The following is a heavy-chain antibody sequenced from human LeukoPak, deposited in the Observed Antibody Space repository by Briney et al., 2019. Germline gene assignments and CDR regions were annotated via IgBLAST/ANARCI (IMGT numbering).Heavy chain of an antibody. CDR1: GFTFSSYG. Sequence: GGSLRLSCAASGFTFSSYGMHWVRQAPGKGLEWVAVISYDGSNKYYADSVKGRFTISRDNSKNTLYMQMNSLRAEDTAVYYCAEAPATYYFDYWGQGTLVTVSS. J-gene: IGHJ4*02. CDR2: ISYDGSNK. CDR3: AEAPATYYFDY. V-gene: IGHV3-30*18. D-gene: IGHD5-12*01.